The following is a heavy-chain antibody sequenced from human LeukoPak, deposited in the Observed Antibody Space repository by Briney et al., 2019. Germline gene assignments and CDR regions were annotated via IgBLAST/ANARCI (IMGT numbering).Heavy chain of an antibody. D-gene: IGHD6-13*01. J-gene: IGHJ4*02. CDR3: ARDSSYTTSWPFDY. CDR2: VNDSGST. CDR1: GYSINSGYY. Sequence: TPSETLSLTCTVSGYSINSGYYWGWIRQPPGKGLEWIGDVNDSGSTNYNPSLKSRVTISVDTSKNQFSLKLTSVTAADTAVYYCARDSSYTTSWPFDYWGQGNLVTVSS. V-gene: IGHV4-38-2*02.